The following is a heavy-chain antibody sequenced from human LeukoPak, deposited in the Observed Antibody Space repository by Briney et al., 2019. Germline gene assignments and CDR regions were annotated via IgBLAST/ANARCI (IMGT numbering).Heavy chain of an antibody. D-gene: IGHD3-16*01. CDR3: ALHAFLGGYYFDY. Sequence: GGSLRLSCAASGFTFTTYWMGWVRQAPGKGLEWVASIKQDGNEKYYVDSVKGRFTISRDNSKNTLYLQMDSLRAEDTAVQYSALHAFLGGYYFDYGGQGTLVTVSS. CDR1: GFTFTTYW. J-gene: IGHJ4*02. CDR2: IKQDGNEK. V-gene: IGHV3-7*01.